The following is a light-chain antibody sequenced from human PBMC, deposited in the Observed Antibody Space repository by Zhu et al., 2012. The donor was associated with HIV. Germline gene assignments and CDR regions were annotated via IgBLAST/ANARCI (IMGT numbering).Light chain of an antibody. J-gene: IGKJ1*01. V-gene: IGKV3-20*01. CDR3: HQYDNSWT. CDR2: GAS. Sequence: EIVLTQSPGTLSLSPGERATLSCRASQSIASTYLAWYQHKPGQAPRPLIYGASDRASGVPDRFSGSGSGTDFTLSISRLEPEDFAVYYCHQYDNSWTFGQGTKVEIK. CDR1: QSIASTY.